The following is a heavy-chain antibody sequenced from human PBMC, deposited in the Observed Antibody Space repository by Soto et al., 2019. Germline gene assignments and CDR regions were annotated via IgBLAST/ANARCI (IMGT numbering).Heavy chain of an antibody. J-gene: IGHJ6*03. CDR2: INPSGGST. CDR1: GYTFTSYY. D-gene: IGHD3-3*01. V-gene: IGHV1-46*03. CDR3: ARNGFITIFGVALDDYYYMDV. Sequence: ASVKVSCKASGYTFTSYYMHWVRQAPGQGLEWMGIINPSGGSTSYAQKFQGRVTMTRDTSTSTVYMELSSLRSEDTAVYYCARNGFITIFGVALDDYYYMDVWGKGTTVTVSS.